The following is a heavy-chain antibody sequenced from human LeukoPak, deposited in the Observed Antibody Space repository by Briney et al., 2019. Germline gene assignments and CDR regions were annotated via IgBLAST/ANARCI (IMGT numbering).Heavy chain of an antibody. V-gene: IGHV3-30*18. Sequence: PVGSLRLSCAASGFTFRSYALHWLRQAPGKGLERVALISYDGTKKYYADSVKGRFTISRDNSKNTLYLQMDSLRAEDTAVYYCAKVSYAPYYYDSSGATNLFAYWGQRTLVTASS. CDR3: AKVSYAPYYYDSSGATNLFAY. J-gene: IGHJ4*02. D-gene: IGHD3-22*01. CDR2: ISYDGTKK. CDR1: GFTFRSYA.